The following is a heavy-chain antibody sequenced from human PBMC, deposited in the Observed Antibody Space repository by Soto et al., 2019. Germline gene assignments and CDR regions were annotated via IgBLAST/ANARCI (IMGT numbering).Heavy chain of an antibody. V-gene: IGHV3-7*05. CDR2: IKQDGSEK. D-gene: IGHD5-12*01. Sequence: EVQLVESGGGLVQPGGSLRLSCAASGFTFSRYWMSWVRQAPGKGLEWVANIKQDGSEKYYVDSVKGRFTISRDNVEKSVDLHMNSARAEDTAVNYRARAGSSWMIVANCFDPWGQGTLLTVAS. J-gene: IGHJ5*02. CDR1: GFTFSRYW. CDR3: ARAGSSWMIVANCFDP.